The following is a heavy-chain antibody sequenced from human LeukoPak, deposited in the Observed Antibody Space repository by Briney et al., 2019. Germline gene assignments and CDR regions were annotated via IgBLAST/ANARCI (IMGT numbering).Heavy chain of an antibody. V-gene: IGHV1-2*02. CDR1: GYTFTGYY. Sequence: ASVKVSCKASGYTFTGYYMHWVRQAPGQGLEWMGWINPNSGGTNYAQKFQGRVTMTRDMSISTAYMELSRLRSDDTAVYYCARAATSIVVVVAATGDWFDPWGQGTLVTVSS. CDR3: ARAATSIVVVVAATGDWFDP. J-gene: IGHJ5*02. D-gene: IGHD2-15*01. CDR2: INPNSGGT.